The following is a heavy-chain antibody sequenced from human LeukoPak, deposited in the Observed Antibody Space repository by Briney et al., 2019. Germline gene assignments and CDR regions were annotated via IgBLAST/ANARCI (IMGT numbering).Heavy chain of an antibody. CDR2: INHSGST. V-gene: IGHV4-34*01. D-gene: IGHD1-7*01. CDR1: GGSFSGYY. J-gene: IGHJ4*02. CDR3: ASLPGITGTTASYYFDY. Sequence: PSETLSLTCAVYGGSFSGYYWSWIRQPPGKGLEWIGEINHSGSTNYNPSLKSRVTISVDTSKNQFSLKLSSVTAADTAVYYCASLPGITGTTASYYFDYWGQGTLVTVSS.